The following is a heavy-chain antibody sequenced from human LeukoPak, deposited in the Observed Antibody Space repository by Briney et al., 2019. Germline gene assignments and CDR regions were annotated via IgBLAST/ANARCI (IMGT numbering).Heavy chain of an antibody. Sequence: SETLSLTCTVSGGSISSYYWSWIRQPPGKGLEWIGYIYYSGSTNYNPSLKSRVTISVDTSKNQFSLKLSSVTAADTAVYYCARGLSAVVYWGQGTLVTVSS. D-gene: IGHD3-16*02. V-gene: IGHV4-59*01. CDR1: GGSISSYY. CDR2: IYYSGST. CDR3: ARGLSAVVY. J-gene: IGHJ4*02.